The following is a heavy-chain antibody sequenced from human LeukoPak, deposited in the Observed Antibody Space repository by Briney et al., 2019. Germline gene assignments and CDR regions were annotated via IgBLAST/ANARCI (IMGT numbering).Heavy chain of an antibody. CDR2: IIPILGIA. CDR1: GGTFSSYA. Sequence: ASVKVSCKASGGTFSSYAISWVRQAPGQGLEWMGRIIPILGIANYAQKFQGRVTITADKSTSTAYMELSSLRSEDTAAYYCARDVEDCSGGSCTRSPFDYWGQGTLVTVSS. V-gene: IGHV1-69*04. CDR3: ARDVEDCSGGSCTRSPFDY. J-gene: IGHJ4*02. D-gene: IGHD2-15*01.